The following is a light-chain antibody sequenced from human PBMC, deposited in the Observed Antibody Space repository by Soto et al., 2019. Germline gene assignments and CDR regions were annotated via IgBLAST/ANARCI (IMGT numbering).Light chain of an antibody. CDR1: SGSITSNY. CDR2: EDD. J-gene: IGLJ2*01. CDR3: QSYDTNSVV. V-gene: IGLV6-57*02. Sequence: NFMLTQPHSVSGSPGKTVTISCTGSSGSITSNYVQWYQQRQGIAPIIVIYEDDQRPSGVPDRFSGSIDRSSNSASLTISGLKTEDEADYYCQSYDTNSVVFGGGTKLTVL.